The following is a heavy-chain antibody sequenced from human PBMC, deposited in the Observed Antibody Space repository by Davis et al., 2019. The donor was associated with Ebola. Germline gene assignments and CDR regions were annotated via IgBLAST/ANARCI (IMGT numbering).Heavy chain of an antibody. J-gene: IGHJ5*02. CDR2: IYHSGST. D-gene: IGHD1-26*01. V-gene: IGHV4-38-2*02. CDR1: GYSISSGYY. Sequence: MPSETLSLTCTVSGYSISSGYYWGWIRQPPGKGLEWIGSIYHSGSTYYNPSLKSRVTMSVDTSKNHFSLRLTSVTAADTAVYYCARVIVGTAGFDPWGQGTLVTVSS. CDR3: ARVIVGTAGFDP.